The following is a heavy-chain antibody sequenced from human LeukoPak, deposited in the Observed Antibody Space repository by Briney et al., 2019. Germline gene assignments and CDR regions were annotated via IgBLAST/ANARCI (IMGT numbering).Heavy chain of an antibody. CDR1: GGSFSGYY. CDR2: INHSGST. D-gene: IGHD3-22*01. CDR3: ARGSKKPGFVVYYDSSGYYY. Sequence: PSETLSLTCAVYGGSFSGYYWSWIRQPPGKGLEWIGEINHSGSTNYNPSLKSRVTISVDTSKNQFSLKLSSVTAADTAVYYCARGSKKPGFVVYYDSSGYYYWGQGTLVTVSS. J-gene: IGHJ4*02. V-gene: IGHV4-34*01.